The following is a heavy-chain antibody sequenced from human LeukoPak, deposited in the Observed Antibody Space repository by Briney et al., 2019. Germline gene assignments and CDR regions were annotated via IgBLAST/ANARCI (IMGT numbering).Heavy chain of an antibody. CDR2: ISSSGSTI. CDR3: ARATYGDYIGIAFDI. V-gene: IGHV3-48*03. D-gene: IGHD4-17*01. CDR1: GFTFSSYE. J-gene: IGHJ3*02. Sequence: GGSLRLSCAASGFTFSSYEMNWVRQAPGEGLKWVSFISSSGSTIYYADSVKGRFTISRDNAKNSLYLQMNSLRAEDTAVYYCARATYGDYIGIAFDIWGQGTMVTVSS.